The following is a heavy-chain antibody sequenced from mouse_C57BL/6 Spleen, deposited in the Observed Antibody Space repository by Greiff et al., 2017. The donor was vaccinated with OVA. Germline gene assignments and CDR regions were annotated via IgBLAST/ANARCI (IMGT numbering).Heavy chain of an antibody. D-gene: IGHD4-1*01. J-gene: IGHJ2*01. V-gene: IGHV1-61*01. CDR1: GYTFTSYW. Sequence: QVQLKQPGAELVRPGSSVKLSCKASGYTFTSYWMDWVKQRPGQGLEWIGNIYPSDSETHYNQKFKDKATLTVDKSSSTAYMQLSSLTSEDSAVYYCARGVGLRTPLDYWGQGTTLTVSS. CDR2: IYPSDSET. CDR3: ARGVGLRTPLDY.